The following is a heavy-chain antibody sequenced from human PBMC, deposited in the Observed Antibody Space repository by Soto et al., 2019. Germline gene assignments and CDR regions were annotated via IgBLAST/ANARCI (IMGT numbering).Heavy chain of an antibody. D-gene: IGHD1-1*01. Sequence: WTWLRQPPGKGLEWIGEINHSGSTNCNASLKSRVTLSVDTSKNQISLRMTSVTAADTAVYYCARGGTGFSDYWGQGALVTVSS. V-gene: IGHV4-34*01. CDR2: INHSGST. J-gene: IGHJ4*02. CDR3: ARGGTGFSDY.